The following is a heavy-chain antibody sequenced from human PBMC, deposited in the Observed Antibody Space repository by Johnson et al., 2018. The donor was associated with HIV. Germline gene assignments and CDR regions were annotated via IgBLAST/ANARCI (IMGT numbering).Heavy chain of an antibody. CDR3: ARDNLRQLDAFDI. Sequence: VQLVESGGGVVQPGRSLRLSCAASGFTFSSYAMHWVRQAPGKGLEWVAVISYDGSNKYYADSVKGRFTISRDNSKNTLHLQMNSLRAEDTAVYYCARDNLRQLDAFDIWGQGTMVTVSS. J-gene: IGHJ3*02. D-gene: IGHD3-16*01. CDR1: GFTFSSYA. V-gene: IGHV3-30-3*01. CDR2: ISYDGSNK.